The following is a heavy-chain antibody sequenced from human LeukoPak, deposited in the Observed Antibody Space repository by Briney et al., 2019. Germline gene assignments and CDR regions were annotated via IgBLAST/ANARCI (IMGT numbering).Heavy chain of an antibody. CDR2: IYYSGST. D-gene: IGHD2-2*01. V-gene: IGHV4-39*01. Sequence: SETLSLTCTVSGGSISGSSYYWGWIRQPPGKGLEWMGTIYYSGSTYYNPSLKSRVTISVDTSKNQFSLRLSSVTAADTAVYYCASHLYCDSTTCYAGGSYFQHWGQGTLVTVFS. CDR3: ASHLYCDSTTCYAGGSYFQH. J-gene: IGHJ1*01. CDR1: GGSISGSSYY.